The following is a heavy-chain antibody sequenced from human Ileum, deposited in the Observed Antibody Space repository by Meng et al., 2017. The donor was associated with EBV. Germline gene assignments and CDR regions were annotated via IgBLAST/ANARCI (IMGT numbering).Heavy chain of an antibody. J-gene: IGHJ5*02. D-gene: IGHD3-9*01. Sequence: VELQESVPGLVKPSQTLSLTCTVSGGSISSGGYYWSWIRQHPGKGLEWIGYIYYSGSTYYNPSLKSRVTMSVDTSRNQFSLKLSSVTAADTTVYYCARRGGYDILTPVGWFDPWGQGTLVTVSS. CDR2: IYYSGST. CDR1: GGSISSGGYY. CDR3: ARRGGYDILTPVGWFDP. V-gene: IGHV4-30-4*08.